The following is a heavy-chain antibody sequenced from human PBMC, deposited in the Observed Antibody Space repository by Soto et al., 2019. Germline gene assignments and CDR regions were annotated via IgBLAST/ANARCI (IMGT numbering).Heavy chain of an antibody. D-gene: IGHD6-6*01. J-gene: IGHJ6*02. CDR3: ARESSIAAPYYYYGMDV. CDR2: INPNSGGT. V-gene: IGHV1-2*04. CDR1: GYTFTGYY. Sequence: QVQLMQSGAEVKKPGASVKVSCKASGYTFTGYYMHWVRQAPGQGLEWMGWINPNSGGTNYAQKFQGWVTMTRDTSISTAYMELSRLRSDDTAVYYCARESSIAAPYYYYGMDVWGQGTTVTVSS.